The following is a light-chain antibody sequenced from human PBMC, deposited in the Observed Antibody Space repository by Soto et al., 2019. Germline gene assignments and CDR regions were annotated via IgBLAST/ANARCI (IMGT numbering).Light chain of an antibody. CDR1: KRGSSSY. Sequence: EIVLTQPPGTLSLSPGKSATLSCRASKRGSSSYLAWYQQKPGQAPRLLIYGASSRATGIPDRFSGSGSGTDFTLTISRLEPEDFAVYSCQQYGSAPWTFGQGTKVEIK. CDR2: GAS. CDR3: QQYGSAPWT. V-gene: IGKV3-20*01. J-gene: IGKJ1*01.